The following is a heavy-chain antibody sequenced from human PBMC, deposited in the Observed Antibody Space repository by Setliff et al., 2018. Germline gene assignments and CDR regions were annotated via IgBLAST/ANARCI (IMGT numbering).Heavy chain of an antibody. D-gene: IGHD2-2*01. CDR1: GYTFSNYG. CDR3: ARAPGTVVVPASRSAFDI. J-gene: IGHJ3*02. Sequence: SVKVSCTASGYTFSNYGISWVRQAPGQGLEWMGWISAYNGYIIYAQKLQGRVTMTTDTSTSTAYMEVRSLRSDDTAVYYCARAPGTVVVPASRSAFDIWGQGTMVTVSS. CDR2: ISAYNGYI. V-gene: IGHV1-18*01.